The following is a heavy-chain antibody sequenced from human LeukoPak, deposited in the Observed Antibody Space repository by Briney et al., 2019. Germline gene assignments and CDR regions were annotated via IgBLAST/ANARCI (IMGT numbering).Heavy chain of an antibody. Sequence: PSETLSLTCTVSGGSISSTIYYWGWIRQPPGKGLEWIGTIYYSGSTYYNPSLRSRVTISVDTSKNQFPLRLSSVTAADTAVYYCARRGSSWYYFDPWGQGTLVTVSS. CDR1: GGSISSTIYY. CDR2: IYYSGST. J-gene: IGHJ4*02. CDR3: ARRGSSWYYFDP. V-gene: IGHV4-39*01. D-gene: IGHD6-13*01.